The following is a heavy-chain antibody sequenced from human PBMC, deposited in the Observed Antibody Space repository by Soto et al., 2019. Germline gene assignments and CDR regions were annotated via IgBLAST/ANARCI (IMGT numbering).Heavy chain of an antibody. D-gene: IGHD4-17*01. Sequence: SETLSLTCTVSGGSISSYYWSWIRQPPGKGLEWIGYIYYSGSTNYNPSLKSRVTISVDTSKNQFSMKLSSVTAADTAVYSCARLNNRRDYGDYVGWFDPWGQGTLVTVSS. CDR3: ARLNNRRDYGDYVGWFDP. CDR2: IYYSGST. J-gene: IGHJ5*02. CDR1: GGSISSYY. V-gene: IGHV4-59*08.